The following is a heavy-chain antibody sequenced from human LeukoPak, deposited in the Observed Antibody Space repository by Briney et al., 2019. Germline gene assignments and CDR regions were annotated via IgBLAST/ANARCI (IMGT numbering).Heavy chain of an antibody. D-gene: IGHD6-6*01. V-gene: IGHV4-34*01. Sequence: SETLSLTCAVYGGSFSGYYWSWIRQPPGKGLEWIGEVNHSGSTNYNPSLKSRVTISVDTSKNQFSLKLSSVTAADTAVYYCARFVQDYWGQGTLVTVSS. CDR3: ARFVQDY. CDR1: GGSFSGYY. CDR2: VNHSGST. J-gene: IGHJ4*02.